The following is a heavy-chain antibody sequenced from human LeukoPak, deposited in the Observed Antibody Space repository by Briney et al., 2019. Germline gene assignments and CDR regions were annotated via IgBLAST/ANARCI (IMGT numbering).Heavy chain of an antibody. V-gene: IGHV3-7*04. Sequence: GGSLRLSCGASGFTFSSYWMTWVRQAPGKGLEWVASIRQDGSEKFYVDSVKGRFTISRDNAKNSLYLQMDSLRAEDTAVYYCARGSSSPNVGNLYSWGQGTLVIVSS. CDR1: GFTFSSYW. CDR2: IRQDGSEK. CDR3: ARGSSSPNVGNLYS. D-gene: IGHD1-7*01. J-gene: IGHJ4*02.